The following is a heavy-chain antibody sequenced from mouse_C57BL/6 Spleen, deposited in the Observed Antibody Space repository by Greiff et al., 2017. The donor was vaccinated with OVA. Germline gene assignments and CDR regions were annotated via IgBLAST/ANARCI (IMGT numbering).Heavy chain of an antibody. D-gene: IGHD4-1*01. CDR1: GFTFNTYA. J-gene: IGHJ2*01. CDR3: VREGLGWNYFDY. V-gene: IGHV10-3*01. Sequence: EVQVVESGGGLVQPKGSLKLSCAASGFTFNTYAMHWVRQAPGQGLEWVARIRSKSSNYATYYADSVKDRFTIARDDSQSMLYLQMNNLKTEDTAMDYCVREGLGWNYFDYWGQGTTLTVSS. CDR2: IRSKSSNYAT.